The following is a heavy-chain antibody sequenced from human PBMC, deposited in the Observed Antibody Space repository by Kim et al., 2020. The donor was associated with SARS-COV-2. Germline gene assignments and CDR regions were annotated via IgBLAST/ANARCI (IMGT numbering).Heavy chain of an antibody. V-gene: IGHV4-34*01. CDR1: GGSFSGYY. CDR2: INHSGST. J-gene: IGHJ4*02. D-gene: IGHD2-15*01. CDR3: ARGRAAMFPGDVVVVAAEYYFDY. Sequence: SETLSLTCAVYGGSFSGYYWSWIRQPPGKGLEWIGEINHSGSTNYNPSLKSRVTISVDTSKNQFSLKLSSVTAADTAVYYCARGRAAMFPGDVVVVAAEYYFDYWGQGTLVTVSS.